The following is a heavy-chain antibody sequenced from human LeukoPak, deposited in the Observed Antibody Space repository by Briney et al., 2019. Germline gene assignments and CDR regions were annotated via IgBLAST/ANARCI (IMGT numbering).Heavy chain of an antibody. Sequence: ASVKVSCKTSGYTFTSYDIDWVRQATGKGLEWMGWMNTNSGKTGYAQKFQGRVTMTRSTSISTAYMELSSLRPEDTAVYYCARGGMISSLDAFDIWGQGTMVTVSS. D-gene: IGHD1-26*01. V-gene: IGHV1-8*02. CDR2: MNTNSGKT. J-gene: IGHJ3*02. CDR1: GYTFTSYD. CDR3: ARGGMISSLDAFDI.